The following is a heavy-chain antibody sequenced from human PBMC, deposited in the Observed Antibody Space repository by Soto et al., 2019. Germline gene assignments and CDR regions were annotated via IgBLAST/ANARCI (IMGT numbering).Heavy chain of an antibody. Sequence: XETLSLTSTVSGGSIRSYYGSWIRQPPGKGLEWIGYIYYSGSTNYNPSLKSRVTISVDTSKNQFSLKLRSVTAADTAVYYCARDKGYSYGFYDAFDIWGQGTIVTVSS. D-gene: IGHD5-18*01. CDR1: GGSIRSYY. CDR2: IYYSGST. CDR3: ARDKGYSYGFYDAFDI. V-gene: IGHV4-59*01. J-gene: IGHJ3*02.